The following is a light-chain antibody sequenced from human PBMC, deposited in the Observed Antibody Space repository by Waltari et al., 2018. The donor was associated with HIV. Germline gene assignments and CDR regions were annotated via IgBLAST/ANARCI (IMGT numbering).Light chain of an antibody. CDR2: QDT. J-gene: IGLJ3*02. V-gene: IGLV3-1*01. Sequence: SYDLTQPPSVSVSSGQTATVTCPGANLGHTYVSWYQQRSGQSPVLVIYQDTKRPPGIPERFFGSTSENTATLTINETQPLDEAHYSCQAWDSGTIVFGGGTSLTVL. CDR3: QAWDSGTIV. CDR1: NLGHTY.